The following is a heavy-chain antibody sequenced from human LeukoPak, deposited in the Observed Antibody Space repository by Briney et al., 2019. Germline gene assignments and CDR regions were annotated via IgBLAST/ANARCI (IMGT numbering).Heavy chain of an antibody. CDR2: ISYDGSNK. CDR3: ARDPEVAAAGTLID. V-gene: IGHV3-30-3*01. Sequence: PGGSLRLSCAASGFTFSSYAMHWVRQAPGKGLEWVAVISYDGSNKYYADSVKGRFTISRDNSKNTLYLQMNSLRAEDTAVYYCARDPEVAAAGTLIDWGQGTLVTVSS. D-gene: IGHD6-13*01. CDR1: GFTFSSYA. J-gene: IGHJ1*01.